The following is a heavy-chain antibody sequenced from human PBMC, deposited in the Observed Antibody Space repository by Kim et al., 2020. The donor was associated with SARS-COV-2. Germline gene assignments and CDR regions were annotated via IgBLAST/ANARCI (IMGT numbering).Heavy chain of an antibody. CDR1: GFTFNNYA. CDR2: ISTTGGTA. D-gene: IGHD1-26*01. Sequence: GGSLRLSCAASGFTFNNYAMSWVRRAPGKGLEWVSTISTTGGTAYFADSVQGRFTISRDNSDNTLYLQMNSLRAEDTALYYCARPAILGATLPNYYFDFWGQGTLVSVS. CDR3: ARPAILGATLPNYYFDF. J-gene: IGHJ4*02. V-gene: IGHV3-23*01.